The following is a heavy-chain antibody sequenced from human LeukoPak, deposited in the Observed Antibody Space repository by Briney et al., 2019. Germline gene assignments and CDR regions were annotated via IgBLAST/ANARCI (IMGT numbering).Heavy chain of an antibody. CDR2: IYYSGYT. CDR3: ARGHKAFDI. CDR1: GGSISSYY. Sequence: SETLSLTCTVSGGSISSYYWSWIRQPPGKGLEYIAYIYYSGYTNYNPSLKSRVTISVYTSKNQFSLQLSSVTAADTAIYYYARGHKAFDIWGQGTMVTVSS. J-gene: IGHJ3*02. V-gene: IGHV4-59*01.